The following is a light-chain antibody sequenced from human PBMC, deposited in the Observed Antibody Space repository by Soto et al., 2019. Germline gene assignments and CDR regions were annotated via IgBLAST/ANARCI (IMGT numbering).Light chain of an antibody. CDR3: QQRSNWIT. V-gene: IGKV3-11*01. J-gene: IGKJ5*01. CDR1: HSVNSH. Sequence: ERITLSCRTSHSVNSHVAWYQQKPGQAPRLLIYDASNRATGIPARFSGSGSGTDFPLTISSLESEDFAVYYCQQRSNWITFGQGTRLEIK. CDR2: DAS.